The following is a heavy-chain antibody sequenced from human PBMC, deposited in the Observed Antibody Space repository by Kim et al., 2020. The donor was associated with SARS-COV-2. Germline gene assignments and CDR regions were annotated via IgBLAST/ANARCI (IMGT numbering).Heavy chain of an antibody. CDR1: GFTFSSYG. CDR3: ARDPGNVVFDY. V-gene: IGHV3-33*01. CDR2: IWYDGSNK. J-gene: IGHJ4*02. Sequence: GGSLRLSCAASGFTFSSYGMHWVRQAPGKGLEWVAVIWYDGSNKYYADSVKGRFTISRDNSKNTLYLQMNSLRAEDTAVYYCARDPGNVVFDYWGQGTLVTVSS. D-gene: IGHD2-21*01.